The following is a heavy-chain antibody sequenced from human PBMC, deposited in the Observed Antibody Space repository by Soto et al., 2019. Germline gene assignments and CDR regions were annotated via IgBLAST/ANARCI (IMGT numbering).Heavy chain of an antibody. D-gene: IGHD4-17*01. J-gene: IGHJ4*02. CDR3: ARDRYLHDYGDYVQRDFDY. Sequence: QVQLVQSGAEVKKPGASVKVSCKASGYTFTSYGITWVRQAPGQGLEWMGWISAYNGNTNYAQKLQGRVTMTTDTSTSTAYMELRSLRSDDKAVDYCARDRYLHDYGDYVQRDFDYWGQGTLVTVSS. CDR1: GYTFTSYG. V-gene: IGHV1-18*01. CDR2: ISAYNGNT.